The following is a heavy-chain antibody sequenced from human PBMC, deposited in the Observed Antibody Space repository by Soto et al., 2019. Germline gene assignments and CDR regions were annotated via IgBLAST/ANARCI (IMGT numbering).Heavy chain of an antibody. J-gene: IGHJ5*02. Sequence: SETLSLTCTVSGGSISSSSYYWGWIRRPPGKGLEWIGNIYYSGSTYYNPSLKSRVTISVDTSKNQFSLKLSSVTAADTAVYYCARRTYYYDSSGDNWFDPWGQGTLVTVSS. CDR3: ARRTYYYDSSGDNWFDP. CDR1: GGSISSSSYY. CDR2: IYYSGST. V-gene: IGHV4-39*01. D-gene: IGHD3-22*01.